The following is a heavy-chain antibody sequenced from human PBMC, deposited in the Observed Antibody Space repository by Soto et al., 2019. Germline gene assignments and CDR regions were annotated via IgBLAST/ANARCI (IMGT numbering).Heavy chain of an antibody. CDR3: ARHPHRIAIPAY. V-gene: IGHV4-30-2*01. D-gene: IGHD2-21*01. J-gene: IGHJ4*02. CDR1: GDSISSGGYS. Sequence: PSETLSLTCDVSGDSISSGGYSWNWIRQPPGKGLEWIGNIYQSGTTDYNPSLKSRVTISVDTSKNQFSLKLSSVTAADTAVYYCARHPHRIAIPAYWGQGTLVTVSS. CDR2: IYQSGTT.